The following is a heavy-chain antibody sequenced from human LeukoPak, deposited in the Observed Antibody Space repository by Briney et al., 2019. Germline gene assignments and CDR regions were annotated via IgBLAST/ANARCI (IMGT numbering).Heavy chain of an antibody. CDR2: IYSAGST. Sequence: AGSLRLSCAASGFTVSSSYMSWVRQAPGKGLEWVSLIYSAGSTYYADSVKGRFTISRDNSKNTLYLQMNSLRAEDTAVYYCARKAPRFGDYDYWGQGTLVTVSS. CDR1: GFTVSSSY. J-gene: IGHJ4*02. CDR3: ARKAPRFGDYDY. D-gene: IGHD3-10*01. V-gene: IGHV3-66*01.